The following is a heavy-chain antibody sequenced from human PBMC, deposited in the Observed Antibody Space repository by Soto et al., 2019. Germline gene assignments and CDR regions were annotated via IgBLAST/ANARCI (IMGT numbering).Heavy chain of an antibody. CDR3: AHIDPEIVTVGGHGGFDY. V-gene: IGHV2-5*02. Sequence: QITLKESGPTLVRPPQTLTLTCTFSGFSLTRGVGVGWIRQPPGKALEWLALIYWDDDKRYSPSLKNRLTITKDTSKNQVVLTRTNVGPVDTATYFCAHIDPEIVTVGGHGGFDYWGQGTLVTVSS. CDR2: IYWDDDK. D-gene: IGHD5-12*01. J-gene: IGHJ4*02. CDR1: GFSLTRGVG.